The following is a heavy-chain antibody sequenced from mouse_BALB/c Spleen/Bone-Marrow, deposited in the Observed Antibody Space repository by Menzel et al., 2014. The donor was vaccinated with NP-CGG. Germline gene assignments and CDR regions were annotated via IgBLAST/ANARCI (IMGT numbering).Heavy chain of an antibody. D-gene: IGHD2-4*01. CDR1: GYSFTGYF. CDR2: INPYNGDT. CDR3: ARIYDYDRGAWFAY. J-gene: IGHJ3*01. Sequence: EVQLQQSGPELVKPGASVKISCKASGYSFTGYFMNWVMQSHGKSLEWIGRINPYNGDTFYNQKFKGNATLTVDKSSNTAHMELRSLASEDSAVYYCARIYDYDRGAWFAYWGQGTLVTVSA. V-gene: IGHV1-20*02.